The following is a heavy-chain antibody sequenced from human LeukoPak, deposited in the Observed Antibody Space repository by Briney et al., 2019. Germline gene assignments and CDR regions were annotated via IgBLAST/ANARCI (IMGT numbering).Heavy chain of an antibody. CDR1: GYTFTSYD. Sequence: ASVKVSCKASGYTFTSYDINWVRQATGQGLEWMGWMNPNSGNTGYAQKFQGRVTMTRNTSISTAYMELSSLRSEDTAVYYCARDLEEYDFWSGYYHDAFEIWGQGTMVTVSS. CDR3: ARDLEEYDFWSGYYHDAFEI. J-gene: IGHJ3*02. V-gene: IGHV1-8*01. CDR2: MNPNSGNT. D-gene: IGHD3-3*01.